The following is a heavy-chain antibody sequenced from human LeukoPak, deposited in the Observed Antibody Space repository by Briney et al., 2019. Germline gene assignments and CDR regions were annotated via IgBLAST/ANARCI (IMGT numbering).Heavy chain of an antibody. CDR2: IYPGDSDT. CDR1: GSRFTSYC. D-gene: IGHD6-13*01. Sequence: GASLKISCKGSGSRFTSYCIGGVRQLPGKGREGMGIIYPGDSDTRYSPSFQGQVTISADKSISTAYLQWSSLKASDTAMYYCARHLSGSSWPFDYWGQGTLVTVSS. V-gene: IGHV5-51*01. CDR3: ARHLSGSSWPFDY. J-gene: IGHJ4*02.